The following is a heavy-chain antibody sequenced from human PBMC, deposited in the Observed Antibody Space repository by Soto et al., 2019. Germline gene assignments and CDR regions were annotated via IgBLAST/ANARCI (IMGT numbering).Heavy chain of an antibody. CDR3: ARLQLGGDRMLNWFDP. V-gene: IGHV1-18*01. CDR1: GYIFTKNG. D-gene: IGHD2-21*02. J-gene: IGHJ5*02. CDR2: INVYNGDR. Sequence: QVQVVQSGPELKKPGASVKVSCKAQGYIFTKNGIGWVRQAPGHGLEWMGLINVYNGDRKVAQKFQDRVSMTTDTATDTAYMELKSLRSSDTAVYYCARLQLGGDRMLNWFDPWGQGTLVTVSS.